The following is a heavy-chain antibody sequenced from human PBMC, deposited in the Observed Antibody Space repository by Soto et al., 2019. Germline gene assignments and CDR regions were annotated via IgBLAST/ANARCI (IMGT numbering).Heavy chain of an antibody. CDR3: ATQGLPSYYYYGMDV. CDR2: IIPIFGTA. CDR1: GGTFSSYA. Sequence: SVKVSCKASGGTFSSYAISWVRQAPGQGLEWMGGIIPIFGTADYAQKFQGRVTITADESTSTAYMELSSLRSEYTAVYYCATQGLPSYYYYGMDVWGQGTTVTVSS. J-gene: IGHJ6*02. V-gene: IGHV1-69*13. D-gene: IGHD5-18*01.